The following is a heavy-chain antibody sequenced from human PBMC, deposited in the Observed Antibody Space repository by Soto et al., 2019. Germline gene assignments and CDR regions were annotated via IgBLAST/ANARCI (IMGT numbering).Heavy chain of an antibody. D-gene: IGHD5-12*01. CDR2: IIPLFRTT. CDR3: ARTGKATIKFAFDI. Sequence: EASVKVCCKASGYIFSMYAITWVRQAPGQGLEWMGGIIPLFRTTNYAQNLQGRVTITADESTSTAYMELSSLRSEDTAVYYCARTGKATIKFAFDIWGQGTMVTVPS. CDR1: GYIFSMYA. J-gene: IGHJ3*02. V-gene: IGHV1-69*13.